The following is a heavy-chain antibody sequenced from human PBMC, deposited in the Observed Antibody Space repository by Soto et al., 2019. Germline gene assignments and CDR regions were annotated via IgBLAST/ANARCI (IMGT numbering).Heavy chain of an antibody. V-gene: IGHV3-33*01. J-gene: IGHJ4*02. Sequence: GSLRLSCAASGFTFSSYGMHWVRQAPGKGLEWVAVIWYDGSNKYYADSVKGRFTISRDNSKNTLCLQMNSLRAEDTAVYYCARDYDSSGYGDYWGQGTLVTVSS. CDR2: IWYDGSNK. D-gene: IGHD3-22*01. CDR3: ARDYDSSGYGDY. CDR1: GFTFSSYG.